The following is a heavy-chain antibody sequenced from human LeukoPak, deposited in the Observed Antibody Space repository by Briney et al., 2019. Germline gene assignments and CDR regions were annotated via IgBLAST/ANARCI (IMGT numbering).Heavy chain of an antibody. V-gene: IGHV4-39*07. D-gene: IGHD2-15*01. CDR2: ISYSGST. Sequence: SETLSLTCTVSGGSVSSSSYFWGWIRQPPGKGLEWIGTISYSGSTYYNPSLKSRVTISVDTSKNQLSLKLSSVTAADTAVYYCARVVVTPLYYFDYWGQGTLVTVSS. CDR3: ARVVVTPLYYFDY. J-gene: IGHJ4*02. CDR1: GGSVSSSSYF.